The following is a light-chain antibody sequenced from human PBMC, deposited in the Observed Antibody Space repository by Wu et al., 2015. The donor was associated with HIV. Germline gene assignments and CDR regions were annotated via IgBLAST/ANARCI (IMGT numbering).Light chain of an antibody. CDR3: HQYDSSPYS. Sequence: EIVLTQSPDTLYLSPGERATLSCRASQTVTSNYLAWYQHKPGQAPRLLIYHSSTRATGISDRFSGSGSGTDFTLTVDRLEPEDFAIYFCHQYDSSPYSFGQGTKLEIK. J-gene: IGKJ2*03. CDR2: HSS. V-gene: IGKV3-20*01. CDR1: QTVTSNY.